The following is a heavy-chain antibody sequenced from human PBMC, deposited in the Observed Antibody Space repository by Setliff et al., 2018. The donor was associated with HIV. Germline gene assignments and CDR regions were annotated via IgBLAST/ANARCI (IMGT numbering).Heavy chain of an antibody. CDR1: GYSISSAYY. V-gene: IGHV4-38-2*01. Sequence: SETLSLTCAVSGYSISSAYYWGWIRQPPGKGLEWIGGVHHSGSTHYNPSLKSRVTISGQTSKHQFSLEMTSVTAADTAVYYCARQGAGYYYYLDVWGKGTTVTVSS. J-gene: IGHJ6*03. CDR3: ARQGAGYYYYLDV. CDR2: VHHSGST.